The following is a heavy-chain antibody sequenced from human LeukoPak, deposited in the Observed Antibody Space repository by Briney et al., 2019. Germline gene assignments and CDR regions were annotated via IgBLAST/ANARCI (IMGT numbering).Heavy chain of an antibody. CDR3: ASSSWHYASSGYSTPYFDY. D-gene: IGHD3-22*01. CDR1: GGTFSSYT. V-gene: IGHV1-69*02. CDR2: IIPILGIA. Sequence: GASVKVSCKASGGTFSSYTISWVRQAPGQGLEWMGRIIPILGIANYAQKFQGRVTITADKSTSTAYMELSSLRSEDTAVYYCASSSWHYASSGYSTPYFDYWGQGTLVTVSS. J-gene: IGHJ4*02.